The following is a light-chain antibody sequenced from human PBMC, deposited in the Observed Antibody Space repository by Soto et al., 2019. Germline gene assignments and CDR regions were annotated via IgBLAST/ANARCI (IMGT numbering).Light chain of an antibody. V-gene: IGLV1-51*01. CDR2: DND. CDR3: GAWDDSLSGAV. CDR1: SSNIGIKE. Sequence: QSVLSQPPSVSAAPGQKVTISCSGSSSNIGIKEVSWYQQFPGTAPKVLIYDNDVRPSGIPDRFSGYKSGTSATLGITGLQSGDEADYYCGAWDDSLSGAVFGGGTKLTVL. J-gene: IGLJ2*01.